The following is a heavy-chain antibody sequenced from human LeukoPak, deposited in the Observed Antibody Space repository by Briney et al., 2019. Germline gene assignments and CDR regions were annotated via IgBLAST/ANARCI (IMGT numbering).Heavy chain of an antibody. CDR3: ARRIKGPPDNKAIVVVPAAQWRTGFDP. J-gene: IGHJ5*02. CDR2: IYYSGST. D-gene: IGHD2-2*01. V-gene: IGHV4-31*03. Sequence: SETLSLTCTVSGGSISSGGYYWSWIRQHPGKGLEWIGYIYYSGSTYYNPSLKSRVTISVDTSKNQFSLKLSSVTAADTAVYYCARRIKGPPDNKAIVVVPAAQWRTGFDPWGQGTLVTVSS. CDR1: GGSISSGGYY.